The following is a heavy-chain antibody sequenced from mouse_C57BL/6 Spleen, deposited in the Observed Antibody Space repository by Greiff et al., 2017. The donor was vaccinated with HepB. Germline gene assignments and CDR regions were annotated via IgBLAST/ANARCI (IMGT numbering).Heavy chain of an antibody. CDR3: ASPYSNYEGGFAY. CDR2: ISGGGGNT. CDR1: GFTFSSYT. V-gene: IGHV5-9*01. Sequence: EVQVVESGGGLVKPGGSLKLSCAASGFTFSSYTMSWVRQTPEKRLEWVATISGGGGNTYYPDSVKGRFTISRDNAKNTLYLQMSSLRSEDTALYYCASPYSNYEGGFAYWGQGTLVTVSA. D-gene: IGHD2-5*01. J-gene: IGHJ3*01.